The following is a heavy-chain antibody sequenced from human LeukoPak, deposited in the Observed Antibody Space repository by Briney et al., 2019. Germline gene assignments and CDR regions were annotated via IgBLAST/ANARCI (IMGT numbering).Heavy chain of an antibody. Sequence: SQTLSLTCAISGDSVSSNSAAWNWIRQSPSRGLEWLGRAYYSSKWYNDYAVSVNSRIIINPDTSKNQFSLQLNSVTPEDTAVYFCARDLGPGRAFWFDPWGQGVLVTVSS. J-gene: IGHJ5*02. CDR3: ARDLGPGRAFWFDP. CDR2: AYYSSKWYN. V-gene: IGHV6-1*01. CDR1: GDSVSSNSAA. D-gene: IGHD3-10*01.